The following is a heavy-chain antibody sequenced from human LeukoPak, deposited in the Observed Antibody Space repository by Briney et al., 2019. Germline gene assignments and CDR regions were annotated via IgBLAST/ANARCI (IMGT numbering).Heavy chain of an antibody. D-gene: IGHD3-22*01. CDR2: IYYSGST. CDR1: GASISSSSFY. J-gene: IGHJ4*02. Sequence: PSETLSLTCTVSGASISSSSFYWGWIRQSPGKGLEWIGYIYYSGSTNYNPSLKSRVTISVDTSKNQFSLRLSSVTAADTAVYYCARVTGYIVEDYFDYWGQGTLVTVSS. V-gene: IGHV4-61*05. CDR3: ARVTGYIVEDYFDY.